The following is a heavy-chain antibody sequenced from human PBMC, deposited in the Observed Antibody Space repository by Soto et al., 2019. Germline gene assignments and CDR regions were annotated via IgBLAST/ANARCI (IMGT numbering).Heavy chain of an antibody. CDR1: GGTFSSYA. CDR3: AARHSSGWTGEFDY. CDR2: IIPIFGTA. J-gene: IGHJ4*02. Sequence: GASVKVSCKASGGTFSSYAISWVRQAPGQGLEWMGGIIPIFGTANYAQKFQGRVTITADESTSTAYMELSSLRSEDTAVYYCAARHSSGWTGEFDYWGQGTLVTVSS. V-gene: IGHV1-69*13. D-gene: IGHD6-19*01.